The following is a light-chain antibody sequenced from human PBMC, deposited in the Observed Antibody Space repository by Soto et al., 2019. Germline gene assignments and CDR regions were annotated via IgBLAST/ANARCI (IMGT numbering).Light chain of an antibody. J-gene: IGLJ7*01. V-gene: IGLV2-14*01. CDR1: SSDVGGYNY. CDR3: SSYTSRRNTI. Sequence: QSALTQPASVSGSPGQSITISCTGTSSDVGGYNYVSWYQQYAGKAPILIIHNFLSRPSGVSNRFSGSKSGNTASLAISGLQAEDEAGYDCSSYTSRRNTIFGGGTQLPVL. CDR2: NFL.